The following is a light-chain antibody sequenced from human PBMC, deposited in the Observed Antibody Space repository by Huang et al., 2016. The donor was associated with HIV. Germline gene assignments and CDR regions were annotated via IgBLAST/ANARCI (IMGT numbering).Light chain of an antibody. CDR1: QSLVHDNGYSY. V-gene: IGKV2-28*01. J-gene: IGKJ4*01. CDR3: MQSLQSLT. CDR2: MAS. Sequence: DIVMTQSPLSLPVTPGEPASISCRSSQSLVHDNGYSYLDWYLQKPGQSAQVLICMASVRAPGIPDRFSGSGSGTNFTLEINRVDAEDVGTYYCMQSLQSLTFGGGTRLEIK.